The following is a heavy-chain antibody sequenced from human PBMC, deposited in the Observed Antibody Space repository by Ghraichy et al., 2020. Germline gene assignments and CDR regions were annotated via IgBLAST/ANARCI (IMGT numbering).Heavy chain of an antibody. J-gene: IGHJ4*01. V-gene: IGHV3-74*01. CDR2: INGVATLT. D-gene: IGHD1-26*01. Sequence: GGSLRLFCAPSGLILSNFLMHCLRQVTGKGLVCVSRINGVATLTNYADSVKRRFTISRDNAKNTLYLQMNSLRAEDTSVYFCVRERDPVGIDYWGHGTLVTVSS. CDR1: GLILSNFL. CDR3: VRERDPVGIDY.